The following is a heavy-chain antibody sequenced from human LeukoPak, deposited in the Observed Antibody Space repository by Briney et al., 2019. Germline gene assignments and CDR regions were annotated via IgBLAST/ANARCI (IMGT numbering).Heavy chain of an antibody. V-gene: IGHV3-7*01. CDR1: GFTFDRFW. Sequence: GGSLRLSCVASGFTFDRFWMSWVRQAPGKGLEWVANIKADASEEKYLDSVKGRFKISRDNAEDSLLLQMNSLRAEDTAVYYCARQPQHEAYFDYWGQGALVTVSS. CDR3: ARQPQHEAYFDY. CDR2: IKADASEE. J-gene: IGHJ4*02.